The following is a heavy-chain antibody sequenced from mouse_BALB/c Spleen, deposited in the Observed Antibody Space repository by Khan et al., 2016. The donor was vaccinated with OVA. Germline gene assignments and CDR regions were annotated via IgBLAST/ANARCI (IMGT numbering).Heavy chain of an antibody. CDR3: AREWGAWFPY. Sequence: QVQLQQSGAELARPGASVKLSCKASGYTFTDYNINWVKQRPGQGLEWIGEIYPGSNNTYYNEKFKGKATLTADKSSSTAYMQLSSLTSEDSAVYFGAREWGAWFPYWGQGTLVNVSA. V-gene: IGHV1-77*01. CDR1: GYTFTDYN. CDR2: IYPGSNNT. J-gene: IGHJ3*01.